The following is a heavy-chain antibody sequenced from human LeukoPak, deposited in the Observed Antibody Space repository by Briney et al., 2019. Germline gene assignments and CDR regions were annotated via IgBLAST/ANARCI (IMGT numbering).Heavy chain of an antibody. D-gene: IGHD2-21*02. V-gene: IGHV3-33*05. CDR3: AKLTSNIGDSGAFDI. Sequence: HSGGSLRLSCAASGFTFSSYGMHWVRQAPGKGREWVAVISYDGSNKYYAESVKGRFTISRDNSKNTLYLQMNSLRAEDTAVYYCAKLTSNIGDSGAFDIWGQGTMVTVSS. CDR1: GFTFSSYG. CDR2: ISYDGSNK. J-gene: IGHJ3*02.